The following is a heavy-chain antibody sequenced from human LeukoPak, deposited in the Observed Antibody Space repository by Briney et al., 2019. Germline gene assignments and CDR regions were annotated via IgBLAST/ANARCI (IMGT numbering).Heavy chain of an antibody. D-gene: IGHD3-3*01. CDR2: ISAYNGNT. V-gene: IGHV1-18*01. CDR1: GYTFTSYG. J-gene: IGHJ4*02. CDR3: ARGRNYDFWSGYHPFDY. Sequence: ASVKVSCKASGYTFTSYGISWVRQAPGQGLEWMGWISAYNGNTKYSQKFQGRVTITRDTSASTAYMKLSSLRSEDTAVYYCARGRNYDFWSGYHPFDYWGQGTLVTVSS.